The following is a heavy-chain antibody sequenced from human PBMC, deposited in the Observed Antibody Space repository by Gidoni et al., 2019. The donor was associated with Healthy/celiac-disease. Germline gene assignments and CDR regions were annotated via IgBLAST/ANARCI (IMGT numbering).Heavy chain of an antibody. CDR2: INSSSGYI. CDR3: ARGASYDYVWGSYRY. CDR1: GFTFRSYG. Sequence: EVQRVESGGGLVKPGESLRRSCAAAGFTFRSYGTNWVRQAPGKGRELVYSINSSSGYIYYADSVKGRFTISRDNAKNSLYLKMNSLRAEDTAVYYCARGASYDYVWGSYRYWGQGTLVTVSS. V-gene: IGHV3-21*01. J-gene: IGHJ4*02. D-gene: IGHD3-16*02.